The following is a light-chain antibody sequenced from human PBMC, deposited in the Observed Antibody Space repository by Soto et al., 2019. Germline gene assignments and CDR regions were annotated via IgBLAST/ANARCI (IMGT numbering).Light chain of an antibody. Sequence: ETVMTQSPVTLSVYPGDTATLSCRASQRVSSHLAWYQQKPGQAPRLLIYAASTRATGIPVRFSGSGSETEFTLTIRSLKSEDFALYYCHKYNNWPWTFGQVTKVEIK. CDR1: QRVSSH. CDR3: HKYNNWPWT. J-gene: IGKJ1*01. CDR2: AAS. V-gene: IGKV3-15*01.